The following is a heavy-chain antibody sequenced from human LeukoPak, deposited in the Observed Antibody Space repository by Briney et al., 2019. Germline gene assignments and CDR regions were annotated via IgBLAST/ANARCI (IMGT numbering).Heavy chain of an antibody. CDR1: GFTVSSKY. J-gene: IGHJ4*02. D-gene: IGHD6-19*01. CDR2: IYTGGTI. Sequence: GGSLRLSCAASGFTVSSKYMGWVRQAPGKGLEWVSDIYTGGTIYYTDSVKGTFTISRDNYKKTLYLEMNTLRVEDTAVYYCAMYSSAWYAVYRGQGTLVTVSS. CDR3: AMYSSAWYAVY. V-gene: IGHV3-66*01.